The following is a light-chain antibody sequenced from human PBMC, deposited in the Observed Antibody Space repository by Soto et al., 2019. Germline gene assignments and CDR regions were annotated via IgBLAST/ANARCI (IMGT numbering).Light chain of an antibody. CDR1: NSDIGSYIF. Sequence: QSALTQPASVSGSPGQSITISCTGTNSDIGSYIFVSWYQQHPGKAPKLMIYDVSNRPSGVSNRFSGSKSDNTASLTISGLQAEDEADYYCSSYTSSRAVVFGGGTQLTVL. V-gene: IGLV2-14*03. CDR3: SSYTSSRAVV. J-gene: IGLJ2*01. CDR2: DVS.